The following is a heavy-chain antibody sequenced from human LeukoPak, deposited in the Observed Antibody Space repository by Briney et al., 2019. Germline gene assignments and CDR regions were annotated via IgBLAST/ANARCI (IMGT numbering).Heavy chain of an antibody. CDR3: ARAGGLRIAVAPIDY. J-gene: IGHJ4*02. CDR2: LYSGGGT. Sequence: PGGSLRLSCAASGFTVSSNYMTWVRQAPGKGLEWVSTLYSGGGTFYADSVKGRFTISRDNSKNTLDLHMSSLRAEDTAVYYCARAGGLRIAVAPIDYWGQGTLVTVSS. D-gene: IGHD6-19*01. V-gene: IGHV3-53*01. CDR1: GFTVSSNY.